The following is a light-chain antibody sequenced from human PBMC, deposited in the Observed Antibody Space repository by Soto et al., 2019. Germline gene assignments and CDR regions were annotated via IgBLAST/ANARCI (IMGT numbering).Light chain of an antibody. CDR3: QHRVNGPT. Sequence: IVLTQSPATLSLSPGERATLSCRASQSVWNYLGWYQQKSGQAPRLLISDVSKRATGIPARFSGSGSGTHFTLTISILEPEDFAVYYCQHRVNGPTFGGGTKVEIK. V-gene: IGKV3-11*01. CDR2: DVS. CDR1: QSVWNY. J-gene: IGKJ4*01.